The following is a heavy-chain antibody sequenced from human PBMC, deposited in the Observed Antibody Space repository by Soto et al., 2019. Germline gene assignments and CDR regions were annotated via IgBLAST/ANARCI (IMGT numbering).Heavy chain of an antibody. Sequence: QVQLVQSGAEVKKPGSSVKVSCKAPGGTFSSYAISWVRQAPGQGLEWMGGMIPIFATAKYAHRFQGRVTTTADESTSTGYMELSSLRSEDTAVYYCARSQGGSSSLDIYYYSCDGMDVWGQGHRVTASS. CDR1: GGTFSSYA. V-gene: IGHV1-69*01. CDR3: ARSQGGSSSLDIYYYSCDGMDV. CDR2: MIPIFATA. J-gene: IGHJ6*02. D-gene: IGHD2-15*01.